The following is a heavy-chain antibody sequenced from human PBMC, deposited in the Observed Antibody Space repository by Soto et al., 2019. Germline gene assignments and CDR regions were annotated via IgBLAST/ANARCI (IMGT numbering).Heavy chain of an antibody. CDR2: SSYSGST. V-gene: IGHV4-61*01. D-gene: IGHD3-3*01. J-gene: IGHJ5*02. CDR1: GDSVSRGTYY. Sequence: QVQLQESGPGLVKPSETLSLTCSVSGDSVSRGTYYWSWIRQSPERGLEWIAYSSYSGSTSYNPSFKSRATISVDTSKNQFSLRLRPLTAEDTAVYYCARQKSGLEFYNYFDPWGPGTLVTVSS. CDR3: ARQKSGLEFYNYFDP.